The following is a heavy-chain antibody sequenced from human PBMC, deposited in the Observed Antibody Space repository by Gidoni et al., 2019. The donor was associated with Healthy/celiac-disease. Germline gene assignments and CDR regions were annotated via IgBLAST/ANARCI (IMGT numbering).Heavy chain of an antibody. V-gene: IGHV3-23*01. J-gene: IGHJ4*02. CDR2: ISGSGGST. CDR1: GFTFSSYA. Sequence: EVKLLEYGGGLVQHGGSLRLSCAASGFTFSSYAMSWFRQAPGKGREWVSAISGSGGSTYYADSVKGRFTISRDNSKNTLYLQLNSLIAEDTAVYYCAKDRPICGGDCPFDYWGQGTLVTVSS. D-gene: IGHD2-21*01. CDR3: AKDRPICGGDCPFDY.